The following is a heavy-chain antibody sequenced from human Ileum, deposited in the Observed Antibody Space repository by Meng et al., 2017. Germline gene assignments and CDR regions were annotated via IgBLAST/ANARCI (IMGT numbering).Heavy chain of an antibody. Sequence: QRQLQESGPGLVEPSGTLSLTCTVSGGSISSSFYWSWVRQSPGKGLEWIGQIYLAGSPNYNPSLESRVTISVDKSKNQFSLRLTSVTAADTAIFYCVRHGGKYFDSWGQGTLVTVSS. CDR1: GGSISSSFY. CDR2: IYLAGSP. J-gene: IGHJ4*02. CDR3: VRHGGKYFDS. V-gene: IGHV4-4*02. D-gene: IGHD2-15*01.